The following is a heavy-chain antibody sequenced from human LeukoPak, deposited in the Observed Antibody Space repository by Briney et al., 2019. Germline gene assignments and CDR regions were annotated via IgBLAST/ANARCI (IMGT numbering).Heavy chain of an antibody. D-gene: IGHD1-7*01. J-gene: IGHJ4*02. CDR1: GYVFTTYH. Sequence: GASVKVSCKASGYVFTTYHIHWVRQAPGQGLELVGWINPNTGGANHVQKFQGRVTMTRDTSIATACMELSGLRSDDTALYFCATFTGTTAYWGQGTLVTVSS. CDR2: INPNTGGA. CDR3: ATFTGTTAY. V-gene: IGHV1-2*02.